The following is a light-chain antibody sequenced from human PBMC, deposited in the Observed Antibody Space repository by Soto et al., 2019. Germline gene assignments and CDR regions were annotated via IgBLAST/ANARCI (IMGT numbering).Light chain of an antibody. CDR1: QSVDSSF. Sequence: EIVLTQSPGSLSLSPGERATLSCRASQSVDSSFFAWYQQKPGQAPRLLIYGASNRATGIPDRFSGRGSGTDFTLSITGLEPDDVGVYYCQQYVRSVTFGQGTKVEIK. J-gene: IGKJ1*01. CDR2: GAS. V-gene: IGKV3-20*01. CDR3: QQYVRSVT.